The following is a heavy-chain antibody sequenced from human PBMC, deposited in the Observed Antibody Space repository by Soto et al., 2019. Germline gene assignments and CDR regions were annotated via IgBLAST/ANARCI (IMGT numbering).Heavy chain of an antibody. CDR1: GYTFTSYD. V-gene: IGHV1-8*01. J-gene: IGHJ6*02. Sequence: QVQLVQSGAEVKKPGASVKVSCKASGYTFTSYDINWVRQATGQGLEWMGWMNPNSGNTGYAQKFQGRVTMTRHTSISTADMELSSLRSEDTAVYYCARWPDGYYYYGMDVWGQGTTVTVSS. CDR3: ARWPDGYYYYGMDV. CDR2: MNPNSGNT.